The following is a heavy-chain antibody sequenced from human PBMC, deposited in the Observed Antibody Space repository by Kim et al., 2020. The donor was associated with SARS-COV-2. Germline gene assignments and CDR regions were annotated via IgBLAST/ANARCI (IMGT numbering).Heavy chain of an antibody. V-gene: IGHV3-30*04. CDR1: GFTFSSYA. J-gene: IGHJ4*02. Sequence: GGSLRLSCAASGFTFSSYAMHWVRQAPGKGLEWVAVISYDGSNKYYADSVKGRFTISRDNSKNTLYLQMNSLRAEDTAVYYCASGSGALDYWGQGTLVTVSS. CDR2: ISYDGSNK. D-gene: IGHD3-3*01. CDR3: ASGSGALDY.